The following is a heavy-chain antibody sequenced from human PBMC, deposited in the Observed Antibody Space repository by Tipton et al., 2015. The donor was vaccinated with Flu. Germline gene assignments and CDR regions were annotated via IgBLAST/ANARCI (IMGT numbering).Heavy chain of an antibody. CDR3: ARLSYYDVDLKNFYFDY. Sequence: TLSLTCTVSSGSIRSTNYFCAWIRQPPGKRLELIGSIYPSGTTYYNPSLKCRVTISVDTSKSQFSLKLRSVTSADTAVYYCARLSYYDVDLKNFYFDYWGQGALVTFSS. CDR1: SGSIRSTNYF. V-gene: IGHV4-39*01. D-gene: IGHD3-10*02. J-gene: IGHJ4*02. CDR2: IYPSGTT.